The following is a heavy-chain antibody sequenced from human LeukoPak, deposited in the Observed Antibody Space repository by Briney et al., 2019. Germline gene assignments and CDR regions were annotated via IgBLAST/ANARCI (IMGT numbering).Heavy chain of an antibody. J-gene: IGHJ3*02. CDR3: ARDQYSGHWYYALDI. D-gene: IGHD6-19*01. CDR1: GFXVSSNY. V-gene: IGHV3-48*02. Sequence: PGGSLRLSCEASGFXVSSNYISWVRQAPGKGLEWVSYISSSISVIYYADSVKGRFTISRDNAKNSLYLQMNSLRDEDTAVYYCARDQYSGHWYYALDIWGQGTMVTVSS. CDR2: ISSSISVI.